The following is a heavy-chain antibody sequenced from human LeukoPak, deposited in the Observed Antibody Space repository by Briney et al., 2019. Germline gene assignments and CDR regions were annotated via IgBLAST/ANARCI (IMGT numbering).Heavy chain of an antibody. D-gene: IGHD2-21*02. CDR3: ARNPSLHIMVVTAIDY. CDR1: GDSISSSSYY. J-gene: IGHJ4*02. V-gene: IGHV4-39*01. Sequence: PSETLSLTCTVSGDSISSSSYYWGWIRQPPGKGLEWIGNINYSGRTYYNPSLKSRVTISVDTSKNQFSLKLSSVTAADTAVYYCARNPSLHIMVVTAIDYWGQGTLVTVSS. CDR2: INYSGRT.